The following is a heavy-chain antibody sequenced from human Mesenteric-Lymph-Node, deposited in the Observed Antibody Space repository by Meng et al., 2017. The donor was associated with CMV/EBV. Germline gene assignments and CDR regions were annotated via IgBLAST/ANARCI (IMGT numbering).Heavy chain of an antibody. D-gene: IGHD2-8*01. Sequence: ASVKVSCKASGYTFTGYYMHWVRQAPGQGLEWMGWINPNSAGTNYGQKFQGRVTMTRDTSISTAYMELSGLRFDDTAVYYCARERGYCTKNKCTYVYGMDVWGQGTTVTVSS. J-gene: IGHJ6*02. CDR3: ARERGYCTKNKCTYVYGMDV. V-gene: IGHV1-2*02. CDR2: INPNSAGT. CDR1: GYTFTGYY.